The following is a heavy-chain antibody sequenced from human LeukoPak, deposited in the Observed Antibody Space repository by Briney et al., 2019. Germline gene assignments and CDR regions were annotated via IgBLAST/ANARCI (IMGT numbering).Heavy chain of an antibody. V-gene: IGHV3-23*01. Sequence: GGSLRLSCAASGFTFSSYAMSWVRQAPGKGLEWVSLIRGSGGSTYYTDSVKGRFTISRDNSKNTLYLQMNSLRVEDTAVYYCAKGNIAARQDIMDVWGQGTTVTVS. CDR1: GFTFSSYA. J-gene: IGHJ6*02. CDR2: IRGSGGST. D-gene: IGHD6-6*01. CDR3: AKGNIAARQDIMDV.